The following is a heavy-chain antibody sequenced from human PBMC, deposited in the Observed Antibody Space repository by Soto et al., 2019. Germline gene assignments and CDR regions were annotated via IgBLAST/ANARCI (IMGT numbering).Heavy chain of an antibody. CDR1: GFNLWRNG. CDR3: AKGIWSGYSTLHY. V-gene: IGHV3-30*18. Sequence: GGSLRLSCVASGFNLWRNGMHWVRQAPVNGLEWVAITSYDGNNAYYADSVKGRFSVSRDNSKNELYLQMNSLRTDDTAVYYCAKGIWSGYSTLHYWGQGTRVTVSS. CDR2: TSYDGNNA. J-gene: IGHJ4*02. D-gene: IGHD3-3*01.